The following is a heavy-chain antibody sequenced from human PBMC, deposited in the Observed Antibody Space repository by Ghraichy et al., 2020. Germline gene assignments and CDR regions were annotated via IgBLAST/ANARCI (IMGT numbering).Heavy chain of an antibody. Sequence: ESLNISCAVYGGSFSGYYWSWIRQPPGKGLEWIGEINHSGSTNYNPSLKSRVTISVDTSKNQFSLKLSSVTAADTAVYYCARGSYCSSTSCYSPHYYGMDVWGQGTTVTVSS. CDR1: GGSFSGYY. CDR3: ARGSYCSSTSCYSPHYYGMDV. J-gene: IGHJ6*02. V-gene: IGHV4-34*01. D-gene: IGHD2-2*01. CDR2: INHSGST.